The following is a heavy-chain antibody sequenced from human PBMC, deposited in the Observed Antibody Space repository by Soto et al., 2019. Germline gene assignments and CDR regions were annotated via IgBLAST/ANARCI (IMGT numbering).Heavy chain of an antibody. J-gene: IGHJ6*02. V-gene: IGHV1-8*02. Sequence: VKVSCKADGYTFTSYGISWLRQAPGQGLEWMGWMNPNSGNTDYAQKFQGRVTMTRNTSISTAYMELSSLRSEDTAVYYCARRGYSSSWYYFYYYGMDVWGQGTTVTVSS. CDR2: MNPNSGNT. CDR3: ARRGYSSSWYYFYYYGMDV. CDR1: GYTFTSYG. D-gene: IGHD6-13*01.